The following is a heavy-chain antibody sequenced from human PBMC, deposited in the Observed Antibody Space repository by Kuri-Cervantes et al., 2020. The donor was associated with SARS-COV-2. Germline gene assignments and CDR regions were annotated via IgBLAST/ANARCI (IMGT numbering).Heavy chain of an antibody. J-gene: IGHJ4*02. V-gene: IGHV1-46*01. D-gene: IGHD1-26*01. Sequence: ASVKVSCKAFGYTFTTYFLYWVRQAPGQGLEWMGIINPSGGNTTYAQKFQGRVTMTRDTSTSTVYMELSSLGSEDTAVHYCARPVGASLRTDVWGQGTLVTVSS. CDR3: ARPVGASLRTDV. CDR2: INPSGGNT. CDR1: GYTFTTYF.